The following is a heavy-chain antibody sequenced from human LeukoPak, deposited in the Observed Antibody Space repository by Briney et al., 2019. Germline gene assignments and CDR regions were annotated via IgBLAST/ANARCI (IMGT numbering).Heavy chain of an antibody. D-gene: IGHD1-1*01. V-gene: IGHV1-8*03. CDR3: ARDRGTWNDDGFDY. Sequence: RASVKVSCKASGYTFTSYDINWVRQATGQGLEWMGWMNPNSGNTGYAQKFQGRVTITRNTSISTAYMELSSLRSEDTAVYYCARDRGTWNDDGFDYWGQGTLVTVSS. CDR1: GYTFTSYD. CDR2: MNPNSGNT. J-gene: IGHJ4*02.